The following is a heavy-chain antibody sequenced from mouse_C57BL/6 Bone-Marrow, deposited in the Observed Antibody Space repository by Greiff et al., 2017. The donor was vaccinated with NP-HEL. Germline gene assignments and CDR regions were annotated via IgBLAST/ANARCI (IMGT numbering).Heavy chain of an antibody. CDR1: GFSLTSYG. CDR2: IWSGGST. J-gene: IGHJ1*03. Sequence: QVQLQQSGPGLVQPSQSLSITCTVSGFSLTSYGVHWVRQSPGKGLEWLGVIWSGGSTDYNAAFISRLSISKDNSKSQVFFKMNSLQADDTAIYYCASPRDWYFDVWGTGTTVTVSS. V-gene: IGHV2-2*01. CDR3: ASPRDWYFDV.